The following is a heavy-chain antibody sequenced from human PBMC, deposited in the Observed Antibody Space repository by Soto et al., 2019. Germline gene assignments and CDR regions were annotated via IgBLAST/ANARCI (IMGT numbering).Heavy chain of an antibody. CDR3: ARAVGYVDIVATGGGHYYGMDV. Sequence: GASVKVSCKASGGTFSSYAISWVRQAPGQGLEWMGGIIPIFGTANYAQKFQDRVTITADESTSTAYMELSSLRSEDTAVYYCARAVGYVDIVATGGGHYYGMDVWGQGTTVTVSS. D-gene: IGHD5-12*01. CDR1: GGTFSSYA. J-gene: IGHJ6*02. CDR2: IIPIFGTA. V-gene: IGHV1-69*13.